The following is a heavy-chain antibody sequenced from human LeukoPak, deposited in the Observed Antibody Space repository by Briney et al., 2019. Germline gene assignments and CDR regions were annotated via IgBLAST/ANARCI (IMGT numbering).Heavy chain of an antibody. CDR1: GFTFSSYG. D-gene: IGHD4-17*01. CDR3: AKAGLTTVTTRHFDY. Sequence: GGSLRLSCAASGFTFSSYGMHWVRQAPGKGLEWVAVISYDGSNKYYADSVKGRFTISRDNSKNTLYLQMNSLRAGDTAVYYCAKAGLTTVTTRHFDYWGQGTLVTVSS. V-gene: IGHV3-30*18. J-gene: IGHJ4*02. CDR2: ISYDGSNK.